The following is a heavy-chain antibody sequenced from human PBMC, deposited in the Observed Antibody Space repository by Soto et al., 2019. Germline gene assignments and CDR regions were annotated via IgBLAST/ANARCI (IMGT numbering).Heavy chain of an antibody. CDR2: ISHSGTS. D-gene: IGHD1-20*01. Sequence: QVQLQESGPGLVKPSGTLSLTCAVSGGSISSSHWWTWVRQSPGKGLEYIGEISHSGTSNSNPSLKSRVTLSVDRSKNHFSLTLTSVTAADTAVYYCARVVLSITRGAFDAWCQGTQGIVSS. J-gene: IGHJ3*01. CDR3: ARVVLSITRGAFDA. V-gene: IGHV4-4*02. CDR1: GGSISSSHW.